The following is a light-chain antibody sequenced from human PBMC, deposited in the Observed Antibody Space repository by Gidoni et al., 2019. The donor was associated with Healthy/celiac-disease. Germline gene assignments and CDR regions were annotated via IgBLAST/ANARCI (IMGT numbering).Light chain of an antibody. J-gene: IGKJ2*01. CDR3: QQYYSTTYT. V-gene: IGKV4-1*01. CDR1: QSVLYSSNNKNN. Sequence: DIVMTQSPDSLAVSLGERATINCKSSQSVLYSSNNKNNLAWYQQKPGQPPKLLIYWASTRESGVPDRFSGGGSGTDFTLTISSLQAEDVAVYYCQQYYSTTYTFGQGTKLEIK. CDR2: WAS.